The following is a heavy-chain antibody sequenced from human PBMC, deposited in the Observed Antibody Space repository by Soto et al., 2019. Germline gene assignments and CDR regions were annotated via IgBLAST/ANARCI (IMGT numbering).Heavy chain of an antibody. J-gene: IGHJ4*02. CDR2: VYYSGST. Sequence: SETLSLTCTVSGGSVSNSYWGWIRQPPGKGLEWVAHVYYSGSTNYNPSLGSRVTISVDKSKNQFSLKMTSVTGADTAVYYCARGRSHEWELLVQYFDYWGQGTLVTVSS. D-gene: IGHD1-26*01. V-gene: IGHV4-59*02. CDR1: GGSVSNSY. CDR3: ARGRSHEWELLVQYFDY.